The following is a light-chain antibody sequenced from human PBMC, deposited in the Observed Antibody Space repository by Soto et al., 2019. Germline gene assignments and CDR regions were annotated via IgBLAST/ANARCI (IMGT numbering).Light chain of an antibody. CDR3: QQYGSSPIT. CDR2: GAS. V-gene: IGKV3-20*01. Sequence: EIVLTQSPGTLSLSPGERATLSCRASQSVISSSLAWYQQKPGQAPRLLIYGASTRATGIPDRFSGSGSGTDFTLTISRLEPEDSAVYYCQQYGSSPITFGQGTRLEIK. J-gene: IGKJ5*01. CDR1: QSVISSS.